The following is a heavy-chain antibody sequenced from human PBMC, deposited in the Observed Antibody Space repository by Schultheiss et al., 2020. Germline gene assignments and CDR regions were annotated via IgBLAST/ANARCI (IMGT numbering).Heavy chain of an antibody. D-gene: IGHD3-10*01. CDR2: ISGSGGST. CDR3: AKEDYYYGSGLYPFDY. V-gene: IGHV3-23*01. CDR1: GFTFSSYS. Sequence: GGSLRLSCAASGFTFSSYSMNWVRQAPGKGLEWVSAISGSGGSTYYADSVKGRFTISRDNSKNTLYLQMNSLRAEDTAVYYCAKEDYYYGSGLYPFDYWGQGTLVTVSS. J-gene: IGHJ4*02.